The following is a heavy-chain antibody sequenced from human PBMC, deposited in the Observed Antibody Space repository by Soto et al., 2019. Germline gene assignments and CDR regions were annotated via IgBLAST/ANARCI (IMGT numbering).Heavy chain of an antibody. CDR1: GYTFTSYD. J-gene: IGHJ6*03. Sequence: QVQLVQSGAEVKKPGASVKVSCKASGYTFTSYDINWVRQATGQGLEWMGWMNPNSGNTGYAQKFQGRVTMTRNTSISTAYMELSSLRSEDTAVYYCARRRLDIVVVPAAMSDDYYYMDVWGKGTTVTVSS. V-gene: IGHV1-8*01. D-gene: IGHD2-2*01. CDR2: MNPNSGNT. CDR3: ARRRLDIVVVPAAMSDDYYYMDV.